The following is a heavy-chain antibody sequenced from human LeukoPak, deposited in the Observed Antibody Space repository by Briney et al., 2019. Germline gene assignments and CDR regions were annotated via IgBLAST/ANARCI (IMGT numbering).Heavy chain of an antibody. V-gene: IGHV3-48*04. CDR3: ARDRGGNSGVNWFDP. CDR1: GFTLSSYS. J-gene: IGHJ5*02. Sequence: GGSLSLSCVASGFTLSSYSMMWVRQAPGKGREWVSYISSSGSTIYYADSVKGRFTISRDNAKNSLYPQMTSLRAEDTAVYYCARDRGGNSGVNWFDPWGQGTLVTVSS. CDR2: ISSSGSTI. D-gene: IGHD4-23*01.